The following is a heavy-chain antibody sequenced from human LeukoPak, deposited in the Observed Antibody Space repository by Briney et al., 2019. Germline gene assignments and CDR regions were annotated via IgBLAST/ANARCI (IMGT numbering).Heavy chain of an antibody. J-gene: IGHJ4*02. CDR2: VHYSGST. CDR1: GVSIFSSY. V-gene: IGHV4-59*12. D-gene: IGHD3-9*01. CDR3: ATGRSIRYFDY. Sequence: PSETLSLTCTVSGVSIFSSYWNWVRQPPGKGLEWIGYVHYSGSTNYNPSLKSRVTISVDTSKSQSSLKLSSATAADTAVYYCATGRSIRYFDYWGQGTLLTVSS.